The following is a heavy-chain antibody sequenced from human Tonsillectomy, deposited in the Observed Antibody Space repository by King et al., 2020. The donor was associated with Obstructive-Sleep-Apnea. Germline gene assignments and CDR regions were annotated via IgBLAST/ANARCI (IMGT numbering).Heavy chain of an antibody. CDR1: GFTFDDYA. CDR2: ISWNSGSI. D-gene: IGHD6-19*01. J-gene: IGHJ5*02. V-gene: IGHV3-9*01. Sequence: VQLVESGGGLVQPGRSLRLSCAASGFTFDDYAMHWVRQAPGKGLEWGSGISWNSGSIGYADFVKGRFTISRDNAKNSLYLQMNSLRAEDTALYYCAKGGSSGWQRDWFDPWGQGTLVTVSS. CDR3: AKGGSSGWQRDWFDP.